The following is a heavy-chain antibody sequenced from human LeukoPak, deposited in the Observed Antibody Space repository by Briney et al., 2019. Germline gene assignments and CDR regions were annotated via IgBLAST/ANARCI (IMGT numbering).Heavy chain of an antibody. CDR3: ARGAAAGTGVDY. Sequence: TSETLSLTCTVSGGSISSGGYYWSWIRQPPGKGLEWIGYIYHSGSTYYNPSLKSRVTISVDRSKNQFSLKLSSVTAADTAAYYCARGAAAGTGVDYWGQGTLVTVSS. V-gene: IGHV4-30-2*01. D-gene: IGHD6-13*01. J-gene: IGHJ4*02. CDR2: IYHSGST. CDR1: GGSISSGGYY.